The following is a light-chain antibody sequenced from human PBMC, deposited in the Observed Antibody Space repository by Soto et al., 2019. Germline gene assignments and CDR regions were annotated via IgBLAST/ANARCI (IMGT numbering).Light chain of an antibody. CDR2: LNSDGRH. V-gene: IGLV4-69*01. CDR1: SGNSSYA. CDR3: QTWGTGIV. Sequence: QSVLTQSPSASASLGASVKLTCTLSSGNSSYAIAWHQQQPEKGARYLMKLNSDGRHSKGDGIPDRFSGSSSGAERYLTIAGLQSEDEADYYCQTWGTGIVFGGGTKVTVL. J-gene: IGLJ2*01.